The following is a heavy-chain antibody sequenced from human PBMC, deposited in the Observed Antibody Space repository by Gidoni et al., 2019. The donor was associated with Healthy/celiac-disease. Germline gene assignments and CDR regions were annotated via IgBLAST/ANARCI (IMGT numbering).Heavy chain of an antibody. CDR1: GGTFSSYT. CDR3: ARASSSSAGGCDY. V-gene: IGHV1-69*02. Sequence: QVQLVQSGAEVKKPGSSVQVSCKASGGTFSSYTIRWVRQAPGQGLEWMGRIIPILGIANYAQKFQGRVTITTDKATSTAYMELSSLRSEDTAVYYCARASSSSAGGCDYWGQGTLVTVSS. J-gene: IGHJ4*02. D-gene: IGHD6-6*01. CDR2: IIPILGIA.